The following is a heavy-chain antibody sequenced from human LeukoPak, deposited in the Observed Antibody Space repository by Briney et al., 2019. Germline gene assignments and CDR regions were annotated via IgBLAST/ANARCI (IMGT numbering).Heavy chain of an antibody. J-gene: IGHJ4*02. CDR3: ARVGTWTFDY. CDR1: GFTFSSYS. V-gene: IGHV3-21*01. CDR2: ISSSGSYI. Sequence: GGSLRLSCAASGFTFSSYSMNWVRQAPGKGLEWVSSISSSGSYIYYADSVKGRFTISRDNAKNSLYLQMNSLRAEDTAVYYCARVGTWTFDYWGQGTLVTVSS. D-gene: IGHD3/OR15-3a*01.